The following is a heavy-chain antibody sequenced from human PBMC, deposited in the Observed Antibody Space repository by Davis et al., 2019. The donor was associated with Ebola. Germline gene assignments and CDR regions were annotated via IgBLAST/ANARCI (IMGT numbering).Heavy chain of an antibody. CDR3: ARAQFPTTSDH. CDR2: INPHNGNT. J-gene: IGHJ4*02. D-gene: IGHD1-1*01. V-gene: IGHV1-18*04. CDR1: GYTFTNYG. Sequence: ASVKVSCKASGYTFTNYGITWVRQAPGQGLEWMGWINPHNGNTNYAQNVQGRVTMTTGTSTSTAYLEVGSLRSDDTAVYYCARAQFPTTSDHWGQGTLVTVSS.